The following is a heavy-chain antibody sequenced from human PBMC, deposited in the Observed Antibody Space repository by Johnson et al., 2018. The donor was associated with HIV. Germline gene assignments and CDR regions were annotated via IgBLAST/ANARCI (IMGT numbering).Heavy chain of an antibody. V-gene: IGHV3-20*04. J-gene: IGHJ3*02. D-gene: IGHD3-3*01. CDR3: ARGFVTIFGVDGFDI. CDR1: GFTFDDYG. Sequence: VQLVESGGRVVRPGESLRLSCAASGFTFDDYGMSWVRQAPGKVLEWVSGIHWNGGSPGAADSVMGRFPISRDKAKNSLYLQRNSLRTGDTAVYYWARGFVTIFGVDGFDIWGQGTMVTVSS. CDR2: IHWNGGSP.